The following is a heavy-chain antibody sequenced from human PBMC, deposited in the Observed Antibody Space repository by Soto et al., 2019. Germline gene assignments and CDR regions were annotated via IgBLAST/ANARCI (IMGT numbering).Heavy chain of an antibody. Sequence: PSETLSLTCTVSGGSISSYYWSWIRQPPGKGLEWIGYIYYSGSTNYNPSLKSRVTISVDTSKNQFSLRLRSVTAADTAVYFCARHSLALRKNNWFDPWGQGIMVTVSS. CDR1: GGSISSYY. J-gene: IGHJ5*02. V-gene: IGHV4-59*01. CDR2: IYYSGST. D-gene: IGHD3-3*02. CDR3: ARHSLALRKNNWFDP.